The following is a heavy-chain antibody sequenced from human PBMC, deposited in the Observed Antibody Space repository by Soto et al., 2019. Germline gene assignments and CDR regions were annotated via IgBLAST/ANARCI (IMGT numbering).Heavy chain of an antibody. CDR1: GFTVSRYY. CDR3: ATGATNRVRGAIVEVCHLEF. CDR2: IRTGGKT. Sequence: ELQLVESGGGLIQPGGSLRLSCAASGFTVSRYYMTWFRLAPGKGLECVSAIRTGGKTFYKDSVKGRFTASRHASKNTADLQMTTMIVEDTAVYYCATGATNRVRGAIVEVCHLEFWGRGPVVTVSS. J-gene: IGHJ4*02. V-gene: IGHV3-53*02. D-gene: IGHD3-10*01.